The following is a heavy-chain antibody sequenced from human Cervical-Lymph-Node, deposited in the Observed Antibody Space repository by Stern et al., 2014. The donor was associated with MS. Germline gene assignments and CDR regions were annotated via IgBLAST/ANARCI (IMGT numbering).Heavy chain of an antibody. CDR2: ISTDGSNK. D-gene: IGHD2-2*02. CDR3: ATARLGYCSSNSCYTVDY. Sequence: VQLVESGGGVVQPGRSLRLSCAASGSTFSSYGMHWVRQAPGTGLEWVAVISTDGSNKYSSDSVKVRFPISIDNSKNTLYLQMNSLRAEDTAVYYCATARLGYCSSNSCYTVDYWGQGTLVTVSS. V-gene: IGHV3-30*03. CDR1: GSTFSSYG. J-gene: IGHJ4*02.